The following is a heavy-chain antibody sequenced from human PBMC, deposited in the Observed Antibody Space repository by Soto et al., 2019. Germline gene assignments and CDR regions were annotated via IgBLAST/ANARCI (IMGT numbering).Heavy chain of an antibody. CDR1: GGSISSGGYY. CDR3: AIDEGPDYGGQPGGP. V-gene: IGHV4-31*03. D-gene: IGHD4-17*01. Sequence: QVQLQESGPGLVKPSQTLSLTCTVSGGSISSGGYYWSWIRQHPGKGLEWIGYIDYSGSTYYNPSRKSRVTISVDTSKNQFSLKLSSVTAADTAVYYGAIDEGPDYGGQPGGPWGQGTLVTVSS. CDR2: IDYSGST. J-gene: IGHJ5*02.